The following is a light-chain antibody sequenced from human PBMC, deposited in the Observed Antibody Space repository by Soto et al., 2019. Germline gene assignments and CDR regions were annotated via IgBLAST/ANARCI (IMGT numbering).Light chain of an antibody. Sequence: EIVMTQSPATLSVSPGERVTLSCRASQSVSRFLAWYQQRPGQAPRLLIYDTSTRATGVPARFSGSGSGTEFSLTIISLHSEDFAVYYCQQYDNWPPCTFGQGTKLEVK. CDR2: DTS. CDR1: QSVSRF. CDR3: QQYDNWPPCT. V-gene: IGKV3-15*01. J-gene: IGKJ2*02.